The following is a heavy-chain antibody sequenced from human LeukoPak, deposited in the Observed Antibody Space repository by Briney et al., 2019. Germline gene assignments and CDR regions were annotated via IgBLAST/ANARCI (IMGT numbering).Heavy chain of an antibody. Sequence: GESLRLSCAASGFTFSDYYMSWIRQAPGKGLEWLSYISDLSNNRYYADTVKGRFIISRDDAKNSVYLQMSSLRAEDTAVYYCARFGTSGYSGDHRGQGTLVTVSS. D-gene: IGHD3-22*01. CDR3: ARFGTSGYSGDH. CDR2: ISDLSNNR. J-gene: IGHJ4*02. V-gene: IGHV3-11*04. CDR1: GFTFSDYY.